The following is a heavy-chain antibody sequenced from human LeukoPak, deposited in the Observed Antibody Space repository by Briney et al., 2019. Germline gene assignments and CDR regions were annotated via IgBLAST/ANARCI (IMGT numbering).Heavy chain of an antibody. Sequence: ASVKVSCKASGYTFSNYDINWVRQAPGQGLEWMGWMNPDSDEADYAQKFQGRFSITMNPSITTAYMELSSLGFEDTAVYFCTRGWDSWGRGTLVTVSS. V-gene: IGHV1-8*01. J-gene: IGHJ4*02. CDR3: TRGWDS. CDR2: MNPDSDEA. CDR1: GYTFSNYD.